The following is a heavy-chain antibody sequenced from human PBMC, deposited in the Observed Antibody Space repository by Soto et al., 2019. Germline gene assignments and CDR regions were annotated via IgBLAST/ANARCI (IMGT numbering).Heavy chain of an antibody. CDR2: ISGNAHAT. D-gene: IGHD3-3*02. J-gene: IGHJ4*02. V-gene: IGHV3-23*01. CDR3: VKDAPQPFSD. CDR1: GFIFSDYA. Sequence: EVHLLESAGGLVQPGGSLRISCAASGFIFSDYAMSWVRQAPGKGLEWVSAISGNAHATYYAASVKGRFTISRDNSKNTLSLQMDSLRVEDTARYYCVKDAPQPFSDWGRGTLVTVSS.